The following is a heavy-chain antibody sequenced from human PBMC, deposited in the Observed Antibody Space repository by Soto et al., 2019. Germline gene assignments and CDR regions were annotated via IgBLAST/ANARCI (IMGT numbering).Heavy chain of an antibody. D-gene: IGHD3-22*01. Sequence: QVQLVQSGAEVKKPGSSVKVSCKASGGTFSSYAISWMRQAPGQGLEWMGGIIPIFGTANYAQKFQGRVTITAAESASTAYMELSSLRSEDTAVYYCARDYYDSSGSVNWFDPWGQGTLVTVSS. CDR2: IIPIFGTA. V-gene: IGHV1-69*01. CDR3: ARDYYDSSGSVNWFDP. J-gene: IGHJ5*02. CDR1: GGTFSSYA.